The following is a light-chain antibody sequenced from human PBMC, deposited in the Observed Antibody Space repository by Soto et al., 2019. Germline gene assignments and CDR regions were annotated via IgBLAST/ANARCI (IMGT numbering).Light chain of an antibody. Sequence: LAQPRSVSGSLGQLLTISCTGTSSDVDDYRYVSWYQQYPGKAPKLVIYDGNKRPSGVPDRFSGSNSGNTASLTISGLQAEDEADYYCCSYVTTPEIFGTGTKVTVL. CDR2: DGN. CDR3: CSYVTTPEI. CDR1: SSDVDDYRY. J-gene: IGLJ1*01. V-gene: IGLV2-11*01.